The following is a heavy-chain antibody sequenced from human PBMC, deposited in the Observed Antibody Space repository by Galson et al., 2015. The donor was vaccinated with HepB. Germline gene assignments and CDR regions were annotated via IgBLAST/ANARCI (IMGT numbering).Heavy chain of an antibody. D-gene: IGHD4-17*01. Sequence: SLRLSCAASGFTFSSYSMNWVRQAPGKGLEWVSYISSSSSTIYYADSVKGRFTISRDNAKNSLYLQMNSLRAEDTAVYYCARLSPSTVPYWGQGTLVTVSS. CDR3: ARLSPSTVPY. J-gene: IGHJ4*02. CDR2: ISSSSSTI. V-gene: IGHV3-48*01. CDR1: GFTFSSYS.